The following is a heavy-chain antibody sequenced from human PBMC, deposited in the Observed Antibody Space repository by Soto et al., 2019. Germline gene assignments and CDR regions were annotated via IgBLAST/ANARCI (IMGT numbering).Heavy chain of an antibody. CDR2: ISYDGGNK. Sequence: GGSLRLSCAASGFSFSTYGMHWVRQAPGKGLEWVATISYDGGNKFYADSAKGRFTISRDNSKNTLYLQMNSLRANDTAVYYFSKDPSVVAAGSGGWFDPWGQGTLVTVSS. CDR3: SKDPSVVAAGSGGWFDP. J-gene: IGHJ5*02. CDR1: GFSFSTYG. D-gene: IGHD6-13*01. V-gene: IGHV3-30*18.